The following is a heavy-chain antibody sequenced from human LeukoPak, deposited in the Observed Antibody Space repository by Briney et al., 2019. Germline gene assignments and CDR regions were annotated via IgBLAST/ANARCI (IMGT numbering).Heavy chain of an antibody. CDR3: ARSTHCSSTSCYQGWFDP. CDR2: IYYSGST. J-gene: IGHJ5*02. Sequence: SETLSLTCTVSGGSISSSSYYWGWIRQPPGKGLEWIGSIYYSGSTNYNPSLKSRVTISVDTSKNQFSLKLSSVTAADTAVYYCARSTHCSSTSCYQGWFDPWGQGTLVTVSS. CDR1: GGSISSSSYY. V-gene: IGHV4-39*07. D-gene: IGHD2-2*01.